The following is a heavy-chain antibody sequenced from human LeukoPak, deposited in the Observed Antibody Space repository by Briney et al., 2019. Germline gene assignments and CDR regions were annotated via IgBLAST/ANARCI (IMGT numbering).Heavy chain of an antibody. CDR2: IYYSGST. D-gene: IGHD2-2*01. V-gene: IGHV4-39*07. J-gene: IGHJ6*02. CDR1: GGSISSSSYY. Sequence: SETLSLTCTVAGGSISSSSYYWGWIRQPPGKGLEWIGSIYYSGSTYYNPSLKSRVTISVDTSKNQFSLKLSSVTAADTAVYYCARNIVVVPASTDGMDVWGQGTTVTVSS. CDR3: ARNIVVVPASTDGMDV.